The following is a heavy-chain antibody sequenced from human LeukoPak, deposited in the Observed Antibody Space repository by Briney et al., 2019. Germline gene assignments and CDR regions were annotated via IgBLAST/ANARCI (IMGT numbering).Heavy chain of an antibody. CDR1: GYTFTSYG. D-gene: IGHD6-19*01. Sequence: ASVKVSCKASGYTFTSYGISWVRQAPGQGLEWMGWISVYNGNTKYAQKLQGRVTMTTDTSTSTAYMELRSLRSDDTAVYYCARDPHSSGWYDYWGQGTLVTVSS. J-gene: IGHJ4*02. CDR2: ISVYNGNT. V-gene: IGHV1-18*01. CDR3: ARDPHSSGWYDY.